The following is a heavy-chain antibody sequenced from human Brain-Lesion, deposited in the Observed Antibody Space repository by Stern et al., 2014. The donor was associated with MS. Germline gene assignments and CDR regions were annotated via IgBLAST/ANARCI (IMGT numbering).Heavy chain of an antibody. CDR1: GGSISSSNW. CDR2: SDHSGST. CDR3: ARFPASRPHVFDS. V-gene: IGHV4-4*02. Sequence: QVQLVESGPGLVKPSGTLSLTCAVSGGSISSSNWWSWVRQSPGKGLEWIGESDHSGSTIYNPSLQRRVTVSVDKSKNRFSLNLRSVTAADTAVYFCARFPASRPHVFDSWGQGTLVTVSS. D-gene: IGHD6-13*01. J-gene: IGHJ4*02.